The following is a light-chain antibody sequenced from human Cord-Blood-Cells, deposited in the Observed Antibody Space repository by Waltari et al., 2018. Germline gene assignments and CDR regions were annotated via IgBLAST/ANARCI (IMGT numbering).Light chain of an antibody. CDR1: QGIRHD. CDR3: LQHNSYPRT. V-gene: IGKV1-17*01. J-gene: IGKJ1*01. CDR2: AAS. Sequence: DIQMTQSPSSLSASVGDRVTITCRASQGIRHDLGWYQQKTGKAPKSLIYAASSVQSWVPSRFSGSGSGTEFTLTISSLQPEDFATYYCLQHNSYPRTFGQGTKVEIK.